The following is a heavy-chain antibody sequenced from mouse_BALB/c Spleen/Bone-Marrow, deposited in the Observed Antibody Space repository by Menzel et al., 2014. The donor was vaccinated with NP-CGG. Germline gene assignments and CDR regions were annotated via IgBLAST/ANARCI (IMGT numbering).Heavy chain of an antibody. D-gene: IGHD2-3*01. V-gene: IGHV1-26*01. J-gene: IGHJ3*01. Sequence: EVKLLESGPELVKPGASVKMSCKASGYTFTDYYMKWVKQSYGKSLEWIGDINPNNGDTFYNQKFKGKATLTVDKSSSTAYMQLNSLTSEDSAVYYCARSTGYYVGTWFAYWGQGTLVTVSA. CDR2: INPNNGDT. CDR3: ARSTGYYVGTWFAY. CDR1: GYTFTDYY.